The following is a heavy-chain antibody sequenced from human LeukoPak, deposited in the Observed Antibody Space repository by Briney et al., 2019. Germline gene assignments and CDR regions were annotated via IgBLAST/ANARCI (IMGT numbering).Heavy chain of an antibody. V-gene: IGHV3-21*04. D-gene: IGHD2-15*01. CDR1: GFTFNSYS. CDR2: ISSSSSSI. Sequence: PGGSLRLSCAASGFTFNSYSMNWVRQAPGKGLEWVSSISSSSSSIYYADSVKGRFTISRDNAKNSLYLQMNSLRAEDTAVYYCAKDIVVVVAATPFDYWGQGTLVTVSS. J-gene: IGHJ4*02. CDR3: AKDIVVVVAATPFDY.